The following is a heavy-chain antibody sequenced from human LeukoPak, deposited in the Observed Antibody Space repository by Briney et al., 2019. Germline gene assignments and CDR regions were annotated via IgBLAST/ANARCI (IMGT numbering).Heavy chain of an antibody. CDR1: GFTFDDYA. J-gene: IGHJ4*02. CDR2: ISWNSGSI. D-gene: IGHD3-10*01. Sequence: GGSLRLSCAASGFTFDDYAMHWVRQAPGKGLEWVSGISWNSGSIGYADSVKGRFTISRDNAKNSLYLQMSSLRAEDTALYYCAKDIDGSGSSLGYWGQGTLVTVSS. V-gene: IGHV3-9*01. CDR3: AKDIDGSGSSLGY.